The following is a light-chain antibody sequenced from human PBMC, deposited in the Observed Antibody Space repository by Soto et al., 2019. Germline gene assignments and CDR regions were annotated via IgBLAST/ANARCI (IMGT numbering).Light chain of an antibody. CDR1: SSDVGGYNY. Sequence: QSVLTQPASVSGSPGQSITISCTGTSSDVGGYNYVSWYQQHPGKAPKLMIYEVSNRPSGVSNRFSGSKSGNTASLTISGLQAEDEADYYCSSYTSSSLGVFGTGTRSPS. CDR3: SSYTSSSLGV. J-gene: IGLJ1*01. CDR2: EVS. V-gene: IGLV2-14*01.